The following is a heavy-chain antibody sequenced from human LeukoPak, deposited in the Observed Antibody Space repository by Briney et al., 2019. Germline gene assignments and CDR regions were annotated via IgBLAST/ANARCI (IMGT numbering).Heavy chain of an antibody. CDR2: IIPILGIA. D-gene: IGHD3-22*01. Sequence: SVKVSCKASGYTFTRYGISWVRQAPGQGLEWMGRIIPILGIANYAQKFQGRVTITADKSTSTAYMELSSLRSEDTAVYYCARESLGYYDSSGFGDYWGQGTLVTVSS. CDR1: GYTFTRYG. V-gene: IGHV1-69*04. CDR3: ARESLGYYDSSGFGDY. J-gene: IGHJ4*02.